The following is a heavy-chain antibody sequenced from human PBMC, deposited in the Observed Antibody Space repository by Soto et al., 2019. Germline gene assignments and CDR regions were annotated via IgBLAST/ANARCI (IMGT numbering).Heavy chain of an antibody. D-gene: IGHD1-26*01. CDR1: EFTFRIFA. J-gene: IGHJ6*02. V-gene: IGHV3-30-3*01. CDR3: ARGDREDIEEVVGVRPGEYSMDV. Sequence: VHLVESGGGVVQPGSSLRLSCAASEFTFRIFAMHWLRQSPGKGLEWVAVISYDGSRKADSVKGRFTVSRDNSWNTRYLQMNSLRAEDTAIYYCARGDREDIEEVVGVRPGEYSMDVWGQGTTVTVSS. CDR2: ISYDGSRK.